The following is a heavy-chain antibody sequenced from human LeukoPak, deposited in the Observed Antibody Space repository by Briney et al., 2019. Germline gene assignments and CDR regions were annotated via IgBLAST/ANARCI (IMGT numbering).Heavy chain of an antibody. CDR3: AREGPYYYDSSGYFY. CDR2: ISAYNGNT. D-gene: IGHD3-22*01. Sequence: ASVKVSCKASGGTFSSYAISWVRQAPGQGLEWMGWISAYNGNTNYAQNLQGRVTMTTDTSTSTAYMELRSLRSDDTAVYYCAREGPYYYDSSGYFYWGQGTLVTVSS. V-gene: IGHV1-18*01. J-gene: IGHJ4*02. CDR1: GGTFSSYA.